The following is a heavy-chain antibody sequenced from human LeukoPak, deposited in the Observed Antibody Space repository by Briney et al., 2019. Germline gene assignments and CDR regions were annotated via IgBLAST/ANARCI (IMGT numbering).Heavy chain of an antibody. CDR2: IYHSGST. V-gene: IGHV4-38-2*01. Sequence: SETLSLTCAVSGYSISSGYYWGWIRPPPGKGLERIWSIYHSGSTYYNPSLKSRVTISVDTSKNQFSLKLSSVTAADTAVYYCARHQGIVAVDYDYWGQGTLVTVSS. J-gene: IGHJ4*02. CDR3: ARHQGIVAVDYDY. D-gene: IGHD1-26*01. CDR1: GYSISSGYY.